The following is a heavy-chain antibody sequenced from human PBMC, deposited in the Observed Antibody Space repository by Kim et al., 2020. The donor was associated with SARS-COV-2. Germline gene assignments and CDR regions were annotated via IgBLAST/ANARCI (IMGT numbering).Heavy chain of an antibody. V-gene: IGHV2-5*02. J-gene: IGHJ4*02. D-gene: IGHD3-3*01. CDR1: GFSLSTSGVG. CDR2: IYWDDDK. CDR3: AHRSGGFWSGYFNY. Sequence: SGPTLVNPTQTLTLACTFSGFSLSTSGVGVGWIRQPPGKALEWLALIYWDDDKRYSPSLKSRLTITKDTSKNQVVLTMTNMDPVDTATYYCAHRSGGFWSGYFNYWGQGTLVTVSS.